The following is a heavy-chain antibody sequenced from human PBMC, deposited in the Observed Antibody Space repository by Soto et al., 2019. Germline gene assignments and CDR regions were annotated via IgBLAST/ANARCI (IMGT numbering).Heavy chain of an antibody. V-gene: IGHV4-39*01. CDR3: ARHSIYYDILTGYLNWFDP. CDR1: CGSISSSSYY. D-gene: IGHD3-9*01. CDR2: IYYSGST. Sequence: SETLSLTCTVSCGSISSSSYYWGWIRQPPGKGLEWIGSIYYSGSTYYNPSLKSRVTISVDTSKNQFSLKLSSVTAADTAVYYCARHSIYYDILTGYLNWFDPWGQGTLVTVSS. J-gene: IGHJ5*02.